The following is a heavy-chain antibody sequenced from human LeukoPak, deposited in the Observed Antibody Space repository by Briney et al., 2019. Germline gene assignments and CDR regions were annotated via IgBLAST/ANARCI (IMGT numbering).Heavy chain of an antibody. CDR2: IYYSGST. Sequence: SETLSLTCTVPGGSISSSSYYWGWIRQPLGKGLEWIGSIYYSGSTYYNPSLKSRVTISVDTSKNQFSLKLSSVTAADTAVYYCARVEGMIVVDPNAFDIWGQGTMVTVSS. J-gene: IGHJ3*02. V-gene: IGHV4-39*07. CDR1: GGSISSSSYY. D-gene: IGHD3-22*01. CDR3: ARVEGMIVVDPNAFDI.